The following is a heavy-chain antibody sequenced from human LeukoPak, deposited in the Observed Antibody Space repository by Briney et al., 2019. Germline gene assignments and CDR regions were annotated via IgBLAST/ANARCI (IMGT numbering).Heavy chain of an antibody. CDR1: GFAFSRYG. V-gene: IGHV3-30*18. D-gene: IGHD6-19*01. CDR3: AKDPIAVAGNNYYRMDV. CDR2: ISSDGTNK. J-gene: IGHJ6*02. Sequence: GRSLRLSCAASGFAFSRYGMYWVRQAPGKGLEWVAVISSDGTNKYYADSVKGRFTISRDNSKNTLYLQMNSLRAEDTAVYYCAKDPIAVAGNNYYRMDVWGQGTTVSVSS.